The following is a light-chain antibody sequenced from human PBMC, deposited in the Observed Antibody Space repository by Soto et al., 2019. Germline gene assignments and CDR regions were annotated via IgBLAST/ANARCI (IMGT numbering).Light chain of an antibody. J-gene: IGKJ5*01. Sequence: EIVMTQSPATLYVSPGDSATLSCRASQSVNTNVAWYRQDPGQAPRLVIYGASTKAAGTPGRFTGSGSGTDFTLTISSRQSEDFAIYYCQQYDNWPPVTFGQGTRLAIK. CDR3: QQYDNWPPVT. CDR2: GAS. V-gene: IGKV3D-15*01. CDR1: QSVNTN.